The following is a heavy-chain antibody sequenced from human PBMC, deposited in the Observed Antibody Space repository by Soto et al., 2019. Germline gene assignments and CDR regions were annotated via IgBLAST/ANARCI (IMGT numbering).Heavy chain of an antibody. CDR1: GLTISDYD. V-gene: IGHV3-11*01. D-gene: IGHD3-22*01. J-gene: IGHJ3*02. CDR2: ISSSGSTI. Sequence: GGPLRHSCPAYGLTISDYDRRLIRPAPGKGLEWVSYISSSGSTIYYADSVKGRFTISRDNAKNSLYLQMNSLRAEDTAVYYCARGRYYYDSSDRAFDIWGQGTMVTVSS. CDR3: ARGRYYYDSSDRAFDI.